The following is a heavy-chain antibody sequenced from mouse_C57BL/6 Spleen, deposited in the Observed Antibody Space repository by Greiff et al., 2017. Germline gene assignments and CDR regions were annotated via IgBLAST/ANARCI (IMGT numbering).Heavy chain of an antibody. J-gene: IGHJ2*01. CDR2: IDPANGNT. V-gene: IGHV14-3*01. D-gene: IGHD1-1*01. CDR3: ARGITTVALDY. Sequence: VQLQQSVAELVRPGASVKLSCTASGFNINNTYMHWVKQRPEQGLEWIGSIDPANGNTKYAPKFQGKATITADTSSNTAYLQLSSLTSEDTAIDYCARGITTVALDYWGQGTTLTVSS. CDR1: GFNINNTY.